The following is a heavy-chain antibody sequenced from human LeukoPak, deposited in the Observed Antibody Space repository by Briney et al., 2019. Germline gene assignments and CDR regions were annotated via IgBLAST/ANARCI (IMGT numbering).Heavy chain of an antibody. CDR2: ISGSGGST. CDR1: GFTFSSYA. D-gene: IGHD3-9*01. Sequence: HPGGSLRLSCAASGFTFSSYAMSWVRQAPGKGLEWVSAISGSGGSTYYADSVKGRFTISRDNSKNTLYLQMNSLRAEDTAVYYCAKAPHYDISTGYYPHYYYYYYMDVWGKGTTVTVSS. J-gene: IGHJ6*03. CDR3: AKAPHYDISTGYYPHYYYYYYMDV. V-gene: IGHV3-23*01.